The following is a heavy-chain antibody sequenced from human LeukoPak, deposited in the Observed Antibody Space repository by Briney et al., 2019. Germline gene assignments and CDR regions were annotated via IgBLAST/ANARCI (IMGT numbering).Heavy chain of an antibody. J-gene: IGHJ3*02. V-gene: IGHV4-31*03. CDR2: IYYSGST. CDR1: GGSISSGGYY. Sequence: SETLSLTCTVSGGSISSGGYYWSWIRQHPGKGLEWIGYIYYSGSTYYNPSLKGRVTISVDTSKNQFSLKLSSVTAADTAVYYCARERAYYYDSSEFAFDIWGQGTMVTVSS. CDR3: ARERAYYYDSSEFAFDI. D-gene: IGHD3-22*01.